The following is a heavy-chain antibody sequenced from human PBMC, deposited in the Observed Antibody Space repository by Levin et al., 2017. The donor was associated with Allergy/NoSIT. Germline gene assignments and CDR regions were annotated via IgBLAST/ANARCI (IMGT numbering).Heavy chain of an antibody. Sequence: GESLKISCKASGYTFTAYYMHWVRQAPGQGLEWMGWINPSSGGTNYAQKFQGRVTMTRDTSMTTAYIQLNRLKSDDTAVYYCARLGQICHNTSCYAGGEVYWGQGTLVTVSS. CDR3: ARLGQICHNTSCYAGGEVY. CDR1: GYTFTAYY. CDR2: INPSSGGT. J-gene: IGHJ4*02. V-gene: IGHV1-2*02. D-gene: IGHD2-2*01.